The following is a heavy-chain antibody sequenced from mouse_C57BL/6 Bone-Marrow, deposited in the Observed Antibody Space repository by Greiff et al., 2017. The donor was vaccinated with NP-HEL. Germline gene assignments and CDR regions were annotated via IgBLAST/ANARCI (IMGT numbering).Heavy chain of an antibody. J-gene: IGHJ2*01. D-gene: IGHD2-4*01. Sequence: QVQLQQPGAELVKPGASVKMSCKASGYTFTSYWITWVKQRPGQGLEWIGDIYPGSGSTNYNEKFKSKATLTVDTSSSTAYMQLSSLTSEDSAVYYCARGDYYDYDDYFDDWGQGTTLTVSS. V-gene: IGHV1-55*01. CDR3: ARGDYYDYDDYFDD. CDR1: GYTFTSYW. CDR2: IYPGSGST.